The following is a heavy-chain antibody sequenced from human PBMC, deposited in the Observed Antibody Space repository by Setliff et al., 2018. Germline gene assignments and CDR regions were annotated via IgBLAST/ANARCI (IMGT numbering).Heavy chain of an antibody. V-gene: IGHV3-23*01. D-gene: IGHD3-3*01. Sequence: GSLRLSCAASGFTFSSYAMTWVRQAPGKGLEWVSGISGYGSRTYYADSVKGRSTISRDNSQNTMYLQMNSLRAEDTAVYYCAKVGIFGGGYFDLWGLGTLVTVSS. J-gene: IGHJ4*02. CDR3: AKVGIFGGGYFDL. CDR2: ISGYGSRT. CDR1: GFTFSSYA.